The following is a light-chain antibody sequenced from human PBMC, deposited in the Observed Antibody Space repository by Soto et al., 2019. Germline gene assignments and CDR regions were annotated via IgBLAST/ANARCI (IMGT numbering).Light chain of an antibody. J-gene: IGKJ1*01. CDR3: QQYGSSWT. V-gene: IGKV3-20*01. CDR2: YIS. Sequence: EIVLTQSPGTLSLSPGERATLSCRTSQSVSSSYLAWYQQRPGQAPRLLIYYISTRATGIPARFSGSGSGTDFTLTISRLEPEDFAVYYCQQYGSSWTFGQGTKVDI. CDR1: QSVSSSY.